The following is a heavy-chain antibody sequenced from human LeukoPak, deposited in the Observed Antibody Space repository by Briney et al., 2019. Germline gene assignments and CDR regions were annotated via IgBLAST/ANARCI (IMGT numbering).Heavy chain of an antibody. J-gene: IGHJ4*02. CDR2: ITSTGSYT. D-gene: IGHD2-2*01. V-gene: IGHV3-21*01. CDR1: GFTFSSYN. CDR3: AKVRYQLLIDY. Sequence: GGSLRLSCAASGFTFSSYNMNWVRQAPGKGLEWVSSITSTGSYTFYADSVKGRFTISRDNSKNTLYLQMNSLRADDTAVYYCAKVRYQLLIDYWGQGTLVTVSS.